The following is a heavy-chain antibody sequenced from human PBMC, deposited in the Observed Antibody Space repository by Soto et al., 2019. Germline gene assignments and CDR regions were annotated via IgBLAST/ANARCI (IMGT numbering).Heavy chain of an antibody. Sequence: QDQLVQSGAEVKKPGASVKVSCEASGYIFTNYWISWVRLAPGQGLEWMGIIDPSRGSTTYAPKFQGRITMTRDTAAYTAYMELSSLRSEDTAVYYCARVQTLFGIINVFDNWGQGTLVTVSS. J-gene: IGHJ4*02. D-gene: IGHD3-3*01. CDR2: IDPSRGST. V-gene: IGHV1-46*01. CDR3: ARVQTLFGIINVFDN. CDR1: GYIFTNYW.